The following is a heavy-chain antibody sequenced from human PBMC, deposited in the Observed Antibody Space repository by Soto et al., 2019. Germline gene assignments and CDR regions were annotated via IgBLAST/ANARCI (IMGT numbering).Heavy chain of an antibody. CDR1: GGSISSGGYY. CDR3: ARAGEGNLVAVVAAICFAP. J-gene: IGHJ5*02. CDR2: IYYSGST. D-gene: IGHD2-15*01. V-gene: IGHV4-31*03. Sequence: QVQLQESGPGLVKPSQTLSLTCTVSGGSISSGGYYWSWIRQHPGKGLEWIGYIYYSGSTYYNPSLKSRLTISVDTSKNQFSQKLSSVTAAATAVYYCARAGEGNLVAVVAAICFAPWGPGTLGTVSS.